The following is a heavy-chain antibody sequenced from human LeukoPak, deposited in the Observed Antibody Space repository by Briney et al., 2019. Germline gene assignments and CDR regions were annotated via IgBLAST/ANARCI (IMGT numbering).Heavy chain of an antibody. V-gene: IGHV4-34*01. Sequence: PSETLSLTCAVYGGSFSGYYWSWIRQPPGKGLEWIGEINHSGSTNYNPSLKSRVTISVDTSKNQFSLKLSSVTAADTAVYYCAGTYTYYYYYYMDVRGKGTTVTISS. CDR1: GGSFSGYY. CDR3: AGTYTYYYYYYMDV. D-gene: IGHD2-2*02. J-gene: IGHJ6*03. CDR2: INHSGST.